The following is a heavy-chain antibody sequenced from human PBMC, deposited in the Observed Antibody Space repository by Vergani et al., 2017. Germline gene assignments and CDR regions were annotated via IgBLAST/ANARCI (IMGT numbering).Heavy chain of an antibody. CDR2: IYYSGST. D-gene: IGHD1-26*01. Sequence: QVQLQESGPGLVKPSETLSLTCTVSGGSISSYYWSWIRQPPGKGLEWIGYIYYSGSTNYNPSLKSRVTISVDTSKNQFSLKLSSVTAADTAVYYCARLGVGATVDYWGQGTLVTVSS. V-gene: IGHV4-59*08. CDR3: ARLGVGATVDY. J-gene: IGHJ4*02. CDR1: GGSISSYY.